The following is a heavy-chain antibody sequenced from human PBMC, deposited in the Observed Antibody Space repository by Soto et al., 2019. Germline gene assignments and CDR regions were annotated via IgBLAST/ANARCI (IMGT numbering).Heavy chain of an antibody. Sequence: PGGSLRLSCAASGFTFSSHAMSWVRPAPGKGLEWVSAISGSGGSTYYADSVKGRFTISRDNSKNTLYLQMNSLRAEDTAVYYCAKLTTVTTISNWFDPWGQGTLVTVSS. J-gene: IGHJ5*02. V-gene: IGHV3-23*01. CDR3: AKLTTVTTISNWFDP. D-gene: IGHD4-4*01. CDR2: ISGSGGST. CDR1: GFTFSSHA.